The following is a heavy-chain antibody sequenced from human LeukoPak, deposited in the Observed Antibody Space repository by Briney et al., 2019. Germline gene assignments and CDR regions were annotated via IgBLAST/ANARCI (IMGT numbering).Heavy chain of an antibody. D-gene: IGHD3-10*01. CDR1: GFTFSSYE. V-gene: IGHV3-53*01. Sequence: PGGSLRLSCAASGFTFSSYEMNWVRQAPGKGLEWVSVIHKNAITYYTDTVKGRFTISRDNSKNMLYLQMNRLRAEDTAVYYCARSLRVRGVPDYMDVWGKGTTVIISS. CDR3: ARSLRVRGVPDYMDV. CDR2: IHKNAIT. J-gene: IGHJ6*03.